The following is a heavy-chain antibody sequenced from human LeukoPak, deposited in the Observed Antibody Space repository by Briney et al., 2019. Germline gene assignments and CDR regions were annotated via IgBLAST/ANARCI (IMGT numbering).Heavy chain of an antibody. D-gene: IGHD6-19*01. CDR1: GGSISSSSYY. Sequence: KSSETLSLTCTVSGGSISSSSYYWGWIRQPPGKGLEWIGSIYYSGSTYYNPSLKSRVTISVDTSKNQFSLKLNSVTAADTAVYFCARHHGYRSVWTPFDYWGQGTLVTVSS. CDR2: IYYSGST. CDR3: ARHHGYRSVWTPFDY. V-gene: IGHV4-39*01. J-gene: IGHJ4*02.